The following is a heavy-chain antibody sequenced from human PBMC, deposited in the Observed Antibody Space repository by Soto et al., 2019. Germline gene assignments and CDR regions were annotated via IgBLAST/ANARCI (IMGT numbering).Heavy chain of an antibody. Sequence: ESLKISWMGSEFTFTNYCIGWVRQLPGKGLEWMGIIYPGDSDTRYSPSLHGEVTISADKSISTAYLQWSSLKASETAIYYCTRRPDGPGVMKGFDIWAQGTMVTVSS. D-gene: IGHD3-16*01. J-gene: IGHJ3*02. CDR3: TRRPDGPGVMKGFDI. CDR2: IYPGDSDT. CDR1: EFTFTNYC. V-gene: IGHV5-51*01.